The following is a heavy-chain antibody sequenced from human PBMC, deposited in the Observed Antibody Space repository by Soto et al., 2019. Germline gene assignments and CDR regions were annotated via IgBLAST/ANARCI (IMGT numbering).Heavy chain of an antibody. Sequence: SVKVSCKASGYTFTSYAMHWVRQAPGQRLEWMGWINAGNGNTKYSQKFQGRVTITRDTSASTAYMELSSLRSEDTAVYYCARDPYSGYHFDYWGQGTLVTVSS. J-gene: IGHJ4*02. D-gene: IGHD5-12*01. CDR2: INAGNGNT. CDR3: ARDPYSGYHFDY. V-gene: IGHV1-3*01. CDR1: GYTFTSYA.